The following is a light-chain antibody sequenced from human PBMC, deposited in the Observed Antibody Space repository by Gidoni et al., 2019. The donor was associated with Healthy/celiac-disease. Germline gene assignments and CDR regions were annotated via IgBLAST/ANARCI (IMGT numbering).Light chain of an antibody. CDR3: CSYAGSSTYV. CDR1: SSDVGSYNL. V-gene: IGLV2-23*02. J-gene: IGLJ1*01. Sequence: QSALTQPSSESGSPGQSITISCTGTSSDVGSYNLVSWYQQPPGKAPNLMIYEVSKRPSGVSNRFCGSKSGNTASLTISGLQAEDEADYYCCSYAGSSTYVFGTGTKVTVL. CDR2: EVS.